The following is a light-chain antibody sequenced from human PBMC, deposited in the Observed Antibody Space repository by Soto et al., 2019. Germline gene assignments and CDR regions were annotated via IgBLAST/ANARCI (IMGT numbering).Light chain of an antibody. Sequence: QSALTQPASVSGSPGQSIATSCTGISSDVGGYNYVSWYQQHPGKAPKLMVYDVSNRPSGVSNRFSGSKSGNTASLTISGLQAEDEADYYCSSYTSSSTYVFGTGTKVTVL. CDR1: SSDVGGYNY. V-gene: IGLV2-14*01. CDR2: DVS. J-gene: IGLJ1*01. CDR3: SSYTSSSTYV.